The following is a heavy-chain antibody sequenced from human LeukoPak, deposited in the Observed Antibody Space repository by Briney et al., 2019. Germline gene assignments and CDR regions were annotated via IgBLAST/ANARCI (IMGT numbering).Heavy chain of an antibody. CDR3: ARPESSGWYGEYYFDY. CDR1: GSSISSSDYY. D-gene: IGHD6-19*01. J-gene: IGHJ4*02. Sequence: SETLSLTCTVSGSSISSSDYYWGWIRQPPGKGLEWIGSIYYSGSTYYNPSLKSRVTISVDTSKNQFSLKLSSVTAADTAVYYCARPESSGWYGEYYFDYWGQGTLVTVSS. CDR2: IYYSGST. V-gene: IGHV4-39*01.